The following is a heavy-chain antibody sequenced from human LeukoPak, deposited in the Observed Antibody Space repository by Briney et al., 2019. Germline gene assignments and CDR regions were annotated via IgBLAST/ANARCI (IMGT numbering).Heavy chain of an antibody. V-gene: IGHV4-59*01. CDR2: IYYSGST. CDR1: GGPITTYY. Sequence: PSETLSLTCTVSGGPITTYYWSWIRQPPGKGLEWIGYIYYSGSTNYNPSLKSRVTISVDTSKNQFSLKLSSVTAADTAVYFCARGITMVRGALDYWGQGTLVTVSS. J-gene: IGHJ4*02. D-gene: IGHD3-10*01. CDR3: ARGITMVRGALDY.